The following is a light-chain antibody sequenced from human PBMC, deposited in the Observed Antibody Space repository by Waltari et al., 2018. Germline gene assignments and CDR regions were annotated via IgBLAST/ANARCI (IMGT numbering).Light chain of an antibody. V-gene: IGLV3-19*01. CDR2: GKD. CDR1: SLRSSY. CDR3: NSRDSSGTHVV. Sequence: SSELTQGPAVSVALGQTVRITCQGDSLRSSYASWYQQKPGQAPVLVFYGKDNRPSGVPYRFSGSSSGNTASLTITGARAEDEADYYCNSRDSSGTHVVFGGGTKLTVL. J-gene: IGLJ2*01.